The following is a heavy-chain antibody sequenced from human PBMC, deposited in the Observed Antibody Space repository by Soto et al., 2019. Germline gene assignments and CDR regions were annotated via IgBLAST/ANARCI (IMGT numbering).Heavy chain of an antibody. CDR3: VHKGGGDRILDY. D-gene: IGHD3-16*01. J-gene: IGHJ4*02. Sequence: QITLKESGPALVKPTQTLTLTCTFSGFSLSTSGVGVGWIRQPPGEALEWLALIYWDDYKNFSPSLESRLTTTKETSKNQVVLTMTNMDPVDTATYYCVHKGGGDRILDYWGQGTLVTVSS. CDR2: IYWDDYK. CDR1: GFSLSTSGVG. V-gene: IGHV2-5*02.